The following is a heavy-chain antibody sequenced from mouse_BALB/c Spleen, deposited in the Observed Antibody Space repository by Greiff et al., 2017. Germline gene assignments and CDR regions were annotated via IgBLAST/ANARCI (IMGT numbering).Heavy chain of an antibody. CDR3: AREIYYYGSSLYYAMDY. CDR2: INPYNGDT. V-gene: IGHV1-20*02. Sequence: VQLKESGPELVKPGASVKISCKASGYSFTGYFMNWVMQSHGKSLEWIGRINPYNGDTFYNQKFKGKATLTVDKSSSTAHMELRSLASEDSAVYYCAREIYYYGSSLYYAMDYWGQGTSVTVSS. CDR1: GYSFTGYF. J-gene: IGHJ4*01. D-gene: IGHD1-1*01.